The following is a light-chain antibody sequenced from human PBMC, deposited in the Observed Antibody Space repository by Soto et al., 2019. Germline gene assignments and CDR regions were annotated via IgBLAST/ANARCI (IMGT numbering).Light chain of an antibody. J-gene: IGLJ3*02. CDR3: CSYAGSSTWV. Sequence: QSALTQPASVSGSPGQSITISCTGTSSDVGSYNLVSWYPQHPGKAPKLMIYEGSKRPSGVSNRFSGSKSGNTASLTISGLQAEDEADYYCCSYAGSSTWVFGGGTQLPVL. V-gene: IGLV2-23*01. CDR2: EGS. CDR1: SSDVGSYNL.